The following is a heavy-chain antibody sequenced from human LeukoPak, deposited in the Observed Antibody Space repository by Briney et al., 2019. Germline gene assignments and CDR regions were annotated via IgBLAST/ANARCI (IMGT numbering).Heavy chain of an antibody. D-gene: IGHD3-22*01. CDR1: GGSFSGYY. CDR2: INHSGST. Sequence: TSETLSLTCAVYGGSFSGYYWSWIRQPPGKGLEWIGEINHSGSTNYNPSLKSRVTISVDTSKNQFSLKLSSVTAADTAVYYCARGHDSSGYYSPSFDYWGQGTPVTVSS. V-gene: IGHV4-34*01. J-gene: IGHJ4*02. CDR3: ARGHDSSGYYSPSFDY.